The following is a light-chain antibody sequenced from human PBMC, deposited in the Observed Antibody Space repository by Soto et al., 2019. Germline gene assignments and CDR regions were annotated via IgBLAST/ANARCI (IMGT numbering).Light chain of an antibody. Sequence: QSVLTQPPSASGSPGRSVTISCSGTRSDVGDYNSVSWYQQHPGKAPKLMIYEVNKRPPGVPDRFSGSKSGNAASLTVSGLQAEDEADYYCCSYAGSNIWVFGGGTQLTVL. CDR3: CSYAGSNIWV. V-gene: IGLV2-8*01. CDR1: RSDVGDYNS. CDR2: EVN. J-gene: IGLJ7*01.